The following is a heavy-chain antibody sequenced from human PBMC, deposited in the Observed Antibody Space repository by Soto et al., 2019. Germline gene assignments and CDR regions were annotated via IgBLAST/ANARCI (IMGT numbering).Heavy chain of an antibody. CDR1: GGSISSSSYY. CDR2: IYYSGST. Sequence: LSLSCTVSGGSISSSSYYWGWIRQPPGKGLEWIGSIYYSGSTYYNPSLKSRVTISVDTSKNQFSLKLSSVTAADTAVYYCARRWLPYYFDYWGQGTLVTVSS. V-gene: IGHV4-39*01. CDR3: ARRWLPYYFDY. D-gene: IGHD5-12*01. J-gene: IGHJ4*02.